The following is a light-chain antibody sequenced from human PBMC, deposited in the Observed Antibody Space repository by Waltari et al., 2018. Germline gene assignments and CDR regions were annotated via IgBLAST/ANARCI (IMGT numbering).Light chain of an antibody. J-gene: IGLJ2*01. CDR1: SGHSSYA. CDR2: LNSDGSH. V-gene: IGLV4-69*01. Sequence: QLELTQPPSASASLGASVKLTCTLSSGHSSYAIAWQQQEPEKGPRYLMKLNSDGSHNKGDGIPDRFLGSSSGAERYLIISSLQSEDEAAYYCQTWGSGIVFGGGTKLTVL. CDR3: QTWGSGIV.